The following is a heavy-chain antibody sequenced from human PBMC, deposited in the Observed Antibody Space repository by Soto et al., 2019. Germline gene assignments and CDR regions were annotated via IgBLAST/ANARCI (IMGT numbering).Heavy chain of an antibody. V-gene: IGHV3-23*01. CDR2: FSGSGGST. CDR3: AKLSRVDIVVVVAAPNWFDP. Sequence: EVQLLESGGGLVQPGGSLRLSCAASGFTFSNYAMSWVRQAPGKGLEWVSAFSGSGGSTYYADSVKGRFTISRDNSKNTLYLQMNSLRAEDTAVYYCAKLSRVDIVVVVAAPNWFDPWGQGTLVTVSS. J-gene: IGHJ5*02. CDR1: GFTFSNYA. D-gene: IGHD2-15*01.